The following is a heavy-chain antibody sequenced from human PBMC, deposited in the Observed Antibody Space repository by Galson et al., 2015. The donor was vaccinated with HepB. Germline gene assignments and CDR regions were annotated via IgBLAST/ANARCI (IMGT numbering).Heavy chain of an antibody. CDR2: ISAYNGNT. D-gene: IGHD3-10*01. CDR1: GYTFTSYG. Sequence: SVKVSCKASGYTFTSYGISWVRQAPGQGLEWMGWISAYNGNTNYAQKLQGRVTMTTDTSTSTAYVELRSLRSDDTTVYYCASLGFGDPSRDYWGQGTLVTVSS. J-gene: IGHJ4*02. V-gene: IGHV1-18*04. CDR3: ASLGFGDPSRDY.